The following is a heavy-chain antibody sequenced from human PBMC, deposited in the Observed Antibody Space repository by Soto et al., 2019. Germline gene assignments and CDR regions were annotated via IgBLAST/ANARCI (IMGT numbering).Heavy chain of an antibody. J-gene: IGHJ6*02. CDR1: GGTFSSYA. CDR2: IIPIFGTA. CDR3: ASAYCSSTSCYSVYYYYGMDV. V-gene: IGHV1-69*06. Sequence: QVQLVQSGAEVKKPGSSVKVSCKASGGTFSSYAISWVRQAPGQGLEWMGGIIPIFGTANYAQKFQGRVTITAGKSTSTAYMELSSLRSEDTAVYYCASAYCSSTSCYSVYYYYGMDVWGQGTTVTVSS. D-gene: IGHD2-2*01.